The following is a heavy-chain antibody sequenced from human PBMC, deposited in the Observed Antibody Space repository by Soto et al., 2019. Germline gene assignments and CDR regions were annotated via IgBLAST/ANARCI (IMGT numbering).Heavy chain of an antibody. CDR1: GVTVSSNY. CDR3: ARHGYNYGGGYFDY. J-gene: IGHJ4*02. CDR2: IYSGGST. V-gene: IGHV3-66*04. Sequence: EVQLVESGGGLFQPGVSLRLSCAASGVTVSSNYMSWVRQAPGKGLEWVSVIYSGGSTYYADSVKGRFTISRDNSKNTLYLQMNSLRAEDTAVYYCARHGYNYGGGYFDYWGQGTLVTVSS. D-gene: IGHD5-18*01.